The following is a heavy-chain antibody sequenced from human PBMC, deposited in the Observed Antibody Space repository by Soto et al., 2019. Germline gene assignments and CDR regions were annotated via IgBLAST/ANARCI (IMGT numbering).Heavy chain of an antibody. CDR2: IYYSGST. CDR1: GGSISSGDYY. V-gene: IGHV4-30-4*01. CDR3: ARDVTRDPAYCGGDCYSGDDAFDI. Sequence: PSETLSLTCTVSGGSISSGDYYWSWIRQPPGKGLEWIGYIYYSGSTYYNPSLKSRVTVSVDTSKNQFSLKLSSVTAADTAVYYCARDVTRDPAYCGGDCYSGDDAFDIWGQGTMVTVSS. J-gene: IGHJ3*02. D-gene: IGHD2-21*02.